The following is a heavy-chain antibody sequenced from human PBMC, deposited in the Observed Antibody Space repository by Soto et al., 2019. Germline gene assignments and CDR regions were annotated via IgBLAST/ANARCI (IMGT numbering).Heavy chain of an antibody. CDR1: GGTFSRYA. CDR2: IIPIFGTA. Sequence: QVQLVQSGAEVKKPGSSVKVSCKASGGTFSRYAISWVRQAPGQGLEWMGGIIPIFGTANYAQKIQGRVTITADKSTSTAYRELSSLRSEDTAVYYCARTPTTSYYDILTGYSIDYRGQGTLVTVSS. D-gene: IGHD3-9*01. J-gene: IGHJ4*02. V-gene: IGHV1-69*06. CDR3: ARTPTTSYYDILTGYSIDY.